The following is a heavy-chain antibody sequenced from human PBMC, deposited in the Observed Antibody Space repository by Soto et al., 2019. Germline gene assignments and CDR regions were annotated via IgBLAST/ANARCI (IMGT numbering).Heavy chain of an antibody. CDR3: VGIDGYDFDY. D-gene: IGHD5-12*01. CDR2: IYYSGST. J-gene: IGHJ4*02. CDR1: GDSLSSSRYY. Sequence: QLRLQESGPGLVKPSETLSISCSVSGDSLSSSRYYWGWVRQPPGKGLEWIGSIYYSGSTHYKPSLKSRVTISADTSKKQFSLKLNSVTAADTAVYYCVGIDGYDFDYWGQGTLVTVSS. V-gene: IGHV4-39*01.